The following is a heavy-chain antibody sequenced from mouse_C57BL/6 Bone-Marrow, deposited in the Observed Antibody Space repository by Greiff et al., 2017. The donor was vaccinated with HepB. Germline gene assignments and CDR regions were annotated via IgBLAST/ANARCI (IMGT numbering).Heavy chain of an antibody. CDR2: ISNWAYSN. Sequence: EVKLVESGGGLVQPGGSLKLSCAASGFTFSDYGMAWVRQAPRKGPEWVAFISNWAYSNYYADTVTGRFTISRENAKNTLYLEMSSLRSEDTAMYYCARRGLLRFYAMDYWGQGTSVTVSS. CDR3: ARRGLLRFYAMDY. J-gene: IGHJ4*01. V-gene: IGHV5-15*04. D-gene: IGHD2-3*01. CDR1: GFTFSDYG.